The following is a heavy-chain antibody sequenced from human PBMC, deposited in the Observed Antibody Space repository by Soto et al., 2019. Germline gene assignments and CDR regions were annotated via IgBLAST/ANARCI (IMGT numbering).Heavy chain of an antibody. CDR2: IYRSGST. J-gene: IGHJ6*03. D-gene: IGHD3-16*01. Sequence: PSETLSLTCSVSGDSVRNQYWSWIRRPPGRGLEWIGYIYRSGSTKYNPSLKSRLTISVDTSKNQFSLKLSSVTAADTAVYYCERILDYGHRDVWGKGTTVTVSS. CDR3: ERILDYGHRDV. V-gene: IGHV4-4*09. CDR1: GDSVRNQY.